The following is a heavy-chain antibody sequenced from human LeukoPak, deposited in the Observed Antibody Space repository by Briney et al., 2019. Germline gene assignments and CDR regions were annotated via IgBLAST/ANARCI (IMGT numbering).Heavy chain of an antibody. J-gene: IGHJ3*02. CDR2: MNPNSGNT. Sequence: ASVTVSFKASGYTFTSYDINCDRQATGQGLEWMGWMNPNSGNTGYVQQFQGRVTMTRNNSIRTAYMELSSLRSEDTAVYYCARGILSDDAFDIWGQGTMVTVSS. V-gene: IGHV1-8*01. CDR1: GYTFTSYD. CDR3: ARGILSDDAFDI.